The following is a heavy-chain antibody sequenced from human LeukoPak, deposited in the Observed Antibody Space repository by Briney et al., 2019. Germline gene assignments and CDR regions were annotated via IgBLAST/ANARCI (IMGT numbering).Heavy chain of an antibody. J-gene: IGHJ4*02. CDR3: ATGLLRWTDY. CDR1: GYTFTSYY. D-gene: IGHD4-23*01. V-gene: IGHV1-46*01. CDR2: INPSGGST. Sequence: ASVTVSFKASGYTFTSYYMHWVRQAPGQGLEWMGIINPSGGSTSYAQKFQGRVTITRDMSTSTVYMELSSLRSEDTAVYYCATGLLRWTDYWGQGTLVTVSS.